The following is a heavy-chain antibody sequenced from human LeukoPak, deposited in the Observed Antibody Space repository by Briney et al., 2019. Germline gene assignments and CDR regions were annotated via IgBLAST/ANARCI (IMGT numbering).Heavy chain of an antibody. J-gene: IGHJ4*02. CDR1: GFTFSSYA. CDR3: AKASSSWYGVSEY. D-gene: IGHD6-13*01. Sequence: GGSLRLSCAASGFTFSSYAMSWVRQAPGKGLEWVSAISGSGGSTYYADSAKGRLTISRDNSKNMLYLQMNSLRAEDTAVYYCAKASSSWYGVSEYWGQGTLVTVSS. V-gene: IGHV3-23*01. CDR2: ISGSGGST.